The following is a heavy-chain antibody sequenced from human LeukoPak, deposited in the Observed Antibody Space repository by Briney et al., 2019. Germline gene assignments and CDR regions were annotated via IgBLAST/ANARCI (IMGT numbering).Heavy chain of an antibody. D-gene: IGHD4-17*01. J-gene: IGHJ6*02. CDR1: GYTFTSYG. V-gene: IGHV1-18*01. Sequence: ASVKVSCKASGYTFTSYGISWVRQAPGQGLEWMGWISAYNGNTNYAQKLQGRVTMTTDTSTSTAYMELRSLRSDDTAVYYCARVAVGGVTVTTDYYYGMDDWGQGTTVTVSS. CDR3: ARVAVGGVTVTTDYYYGMDD. CDR2: ISAYNGNT.